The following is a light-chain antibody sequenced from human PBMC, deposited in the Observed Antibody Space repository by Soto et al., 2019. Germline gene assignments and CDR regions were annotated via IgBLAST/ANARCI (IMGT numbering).Light chain of an antibody. V-gene: IGKV1-16*02. CDR3: QQYNSYPVT. CDR2: AES. Sequence: DIHMTQFPSSLSASVGERVTMTCRASQGISNYLEWFQQKPGKAPQSLIYAESSLQSGVPSKFSGSGSGTDFTLTISSLQPEDFATYYCQQYNSYPVTFGGGTKVDIK. J-gene: IGKJ4*01. CDR1: QGISNY.